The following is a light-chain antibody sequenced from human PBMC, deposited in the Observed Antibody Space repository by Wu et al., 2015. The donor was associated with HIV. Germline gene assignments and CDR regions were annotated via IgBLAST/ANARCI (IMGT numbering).Light chain of an antibody. CDR1: QSVSSY. Sequence: LVLTQSPGTLSLSPGERATLSCRASQSVSSYLAWYQQKPGQAPRLLIYDASNRATGIPARFSGSGSGTDFTLTISSLEPEDFAVYYCQQRSNWPPSLTFGGGTKVEIK. J-gene: IGKJ4*01. CDR3: QQRSNWPPSLT. V-gene: IGKV3-11*01. CDR2: DAS.